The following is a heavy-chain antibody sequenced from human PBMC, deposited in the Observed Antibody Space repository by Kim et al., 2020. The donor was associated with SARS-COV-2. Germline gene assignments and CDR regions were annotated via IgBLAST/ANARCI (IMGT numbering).Heavy chain of an antibody. Sequence: SETLSLTCTVSGGSVSSGSYYWSWIRQPPGKGLEWIGYIYYSGSTNYNPSLKSRVTISVDTSKNQFSLKLSSVTAADTAVYYCARATRLERGGNWFDPWGQGTLVTVSS. CDR2: IYYSGST. CDR3: ARATRLERGGNWFDP. D-gene: IGHD1-1*01. J-gene: IGHJ5*02. V-gene: IGHV4-61*01. CDR1: GGSVSSGSYY.